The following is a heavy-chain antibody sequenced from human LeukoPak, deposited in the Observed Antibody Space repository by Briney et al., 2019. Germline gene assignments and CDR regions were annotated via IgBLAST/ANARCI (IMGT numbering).Heavy chain of an antibody. D-gene: IGHD6-25*01. CDR3: AREAAGEYYFYY. CDR2: IIPIFGTA. CDR1: GGTFSSYA. J-gene: IGHJ4*02. V-gene: IGHV1-69*13. Sequence: SVKVSCKASGGTFSSYAISWVRQAPGQGLEWMGGIIPIFGTANYAQKFQGRVTITADESTSTAYMELSSLRSEDTAVYYCAREAAGEYYFYYWGQGTLVTVSS.